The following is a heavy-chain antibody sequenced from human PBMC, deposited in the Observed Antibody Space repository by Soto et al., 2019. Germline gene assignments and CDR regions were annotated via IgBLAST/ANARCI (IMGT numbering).Heavy chain of an antibody. CDR2: IIPILDIP. CDR3: VLQARVVPATTGDY. V-gene: IGHV1-69*02. CDR1: GDTFSSYT. D-gene: IGHD2-21*02. Sequence: QVQLVQSGAEVKKPGSSVKVSCKASGDTFSSYTVNWVRQAPGQGLEWMGRIIPILDIPNYTQNFQGRLQITADQSTRTAYMELSSLRSDDTAIYYCVLQARVVPATTGDYWGQGTLVTVSS. J-gene: IGHJ4*02.